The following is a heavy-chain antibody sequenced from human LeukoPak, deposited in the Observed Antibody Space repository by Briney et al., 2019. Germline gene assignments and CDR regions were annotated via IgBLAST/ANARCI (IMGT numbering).Heavy chain of an antibody. CDR1: GGTFSSYA. CDR3: ARVYGGSTGHLDY. D-gene: IGHD4/OR15-4a*01. CDR2: IIPILGIA. Sequence: SVKVSCKASGGTFSSYAISWVRQAPGQGLEWMGRIIPILGIANYAQKFQGRVTITADKSTSTAYMELRSLRSDDTAVYYCARVYGGSTGHLDYWGQGTLVTVSS. J-gene: IGHJ4*02. V-gene: IGHV1-69*04.